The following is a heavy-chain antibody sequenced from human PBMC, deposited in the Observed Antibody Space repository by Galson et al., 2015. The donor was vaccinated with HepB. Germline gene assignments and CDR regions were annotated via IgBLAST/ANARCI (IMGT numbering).Heavy chain of an antibody. V-gene: IGHV4-34*01. J-gene: IGHJ2*01. Sequence: ETLSLTCAASGGSFSGSYCSWLRQTPGKGLEWIGEISQTGSTAYTPALRSRVTFSVDTSKNQFSLNLTSVTAADTAVYYCARDSKMAAAGSNWYFDHWGRGTLVTVSS. CDR1: GGSFSGSY. CDR3: ARDSKMAAAGSNWYFDH. D-gene: IGHD6-13*01. CDR2: ISQTGST.